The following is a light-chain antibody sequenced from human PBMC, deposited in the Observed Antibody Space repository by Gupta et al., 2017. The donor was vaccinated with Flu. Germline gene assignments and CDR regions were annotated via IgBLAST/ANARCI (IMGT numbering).Light chain of an antibody. CDR3: QQSNNWPPIT. Sequence: EIVMTQSPATLSVSPGERATLSCRASQSVSSNLAWYQQKPGQSPRLLIYGASTRATGIPARFSGSGSGTEFTLTISSLQSEDFAVYYCQQSNNWPPITYGGGTRLEMK. J-gene: IGKJ5*01. V-gene: IGKV3-15*01. CDR1: QSVSSN. CDR2: GAS.